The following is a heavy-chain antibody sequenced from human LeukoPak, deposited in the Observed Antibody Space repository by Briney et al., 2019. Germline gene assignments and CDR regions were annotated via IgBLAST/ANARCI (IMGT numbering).Heavy chain of an antibody. CDR2: ISGNGGDT. D-gene: IGHD1-26*01. CDR1: GFTFSTYS. Sequence: TGGSLRLSCAASGFTFSTYSTSWVRQAPGKGLEWGSVISGNGGDTFYADSVKGRFTISRDNSKHTLFLQMNGLRDEDTDVYYCAKGRTLVGGSTRSYDCWGQGTLVTVSS. V-gene: IGHV3-23*01. J-gene: IGHJ4*02. CDR3: AKGRTLVGGSTRSYDC.